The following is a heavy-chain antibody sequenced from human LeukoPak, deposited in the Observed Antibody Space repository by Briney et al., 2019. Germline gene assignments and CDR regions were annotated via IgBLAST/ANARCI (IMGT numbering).Heavy chain of an antibody. D-gene: IGHD4-17*01. V-gene: IGHV1-18*01. CDR3: ARGDLREFDH. Sequence: ASVKVSCKASGYTFTNYDIGWVRQASGQGLEWMGCNSTYNGNTNYAQKFQGRVTMATDTSTSTAYMELRSLRSDDTAVYYCARGDLREFDHWGQGTLVTVSS. CDR1: GYTFTNYD. J-gene: IGHJ4*02. CDR2: NSTYNGNT.